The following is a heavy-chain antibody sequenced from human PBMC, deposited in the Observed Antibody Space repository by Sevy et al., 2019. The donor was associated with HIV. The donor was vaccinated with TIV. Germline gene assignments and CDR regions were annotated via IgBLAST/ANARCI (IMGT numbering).Heavy chain of an antibody. D-gene: IGHD3-10*01. Sequence: GESLKISCRGSGYSFTTYWIAWVRQMPGKGLEWMGIIYPGDSDIRYSPSFQGQVTISADKSISAACLQWSSLKASDTAMYYCARRGLRGGDYGMDVWGQGTAVTVSS. J-gene: IGHJ6*02. CDR1: GYSFTTYW. CDR2: IYPGDSDI. CDR3: ARRGLRGGDYGMDV. V-gene: IGHV5-51*01.